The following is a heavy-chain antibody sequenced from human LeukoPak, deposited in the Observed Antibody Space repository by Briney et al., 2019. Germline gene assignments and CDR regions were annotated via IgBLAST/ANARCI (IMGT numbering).Heavy chain of an antibody. D-gene: IGHD2-2*01. CDR2: ISGSGGST. Sequence: GGSLRLSCAASGFTFSSYAMSWVRQAPGKGLEWVSAISGSGGSTYYADSVKGRFTISRDNSKNTLYLQMNSLRAEDTAVYYCAKVLGDIVVVPAALDYWGQGTLVTVSS. V-gene: IGHV3-23*01. CDR1: GFTFSSYA. J-gene: IGHJ4*02. CDR3: AKVLGDIVVVPAALDY.